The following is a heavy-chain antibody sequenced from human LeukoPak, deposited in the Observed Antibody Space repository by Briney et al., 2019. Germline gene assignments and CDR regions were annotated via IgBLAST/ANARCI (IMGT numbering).Heavy chain of an antibody. Sequence: SETLSLTCTVSGASISSSSYYWGWIRQPPGKGLEWIGSIYYSGTTYYNPSLKSRVTISVDTSKNQFSLKLTSVTVADTAVYYCARQSQSSGYYLISLYFFDDWGQGTLVTVSS. CDR1: GASISSSSYY. CDR3: ARQSQSSGYYLISLYFFDD. J-gene: IGHJ4*02. D-gene: IGHD3-22*01. V-gene: IGHV4-39*01. CDR2: IYYSGTT.